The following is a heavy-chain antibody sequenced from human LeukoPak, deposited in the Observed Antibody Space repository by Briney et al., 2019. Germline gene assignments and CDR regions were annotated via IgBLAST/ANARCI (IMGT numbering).Heavy chain of an antibody. Sequence: GGSLRLSCAASGFTVSSNYMSWVRQAPGKGLEWVSVIYSGGSTYYADSVKGRFTISRDNSKNTLYLQMNSLRAEDTAVYYCARDRRGSGIYYKGKFDYWGRGPLVTVSS. CDR1: GFTVSSNY. V-gene: IGHV3-53*01. CDR2: IYSGGST. CDR3: ARDRRGSGIYYKGKFDY. J-gene: IGHJ4*02. D-gene: IGHD3-10*01.